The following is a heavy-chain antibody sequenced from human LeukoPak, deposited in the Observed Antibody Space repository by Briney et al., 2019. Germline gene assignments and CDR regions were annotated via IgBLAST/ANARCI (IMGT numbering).Heavy chain of an antibody. D-gene: IGHD3-22*01. CDR2: IYPGDSDT. V-gene: IGHV5-51*01. Sequence: GESLKISCKGSGYSFTSYWIGWVRQMPGKGLEWMGIIYPGDSDTRYSPSFQGQVTISADKSISTAYLQWSGLKASDTAMYYCARDAYYYDSSGYYYPYYFDYWGQGALVTVSS. CDR1: GYSFTSYW. J-gene: IGHJ4*02. CDR3: ARDAYYYDSSGYYYPYYFDY.